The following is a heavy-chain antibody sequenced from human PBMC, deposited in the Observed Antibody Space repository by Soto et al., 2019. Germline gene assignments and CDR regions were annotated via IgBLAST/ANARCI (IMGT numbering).Heavy chain of an antibody. CDR1: GFTFSSYW. Sequence: EVQLVESGGGLVQPGGSLRLSCAASGFTFSSYWMHWVRQAPGKGLVRVSRINSDGSSTSYADSVKGRFTISRDNAKNTLYLQMNSLRAEDTAVYYCARVLRYYDILTGYPSYYGMDVWGQGTTVTVSS. CDR2: INSDGSST. J-gene: IGHJ6*02. V-gene: IGHV3-74*01. CDR3: ARVLRYYDILTGYPSYYGMDV. D-gene: IGHD3-9*01.